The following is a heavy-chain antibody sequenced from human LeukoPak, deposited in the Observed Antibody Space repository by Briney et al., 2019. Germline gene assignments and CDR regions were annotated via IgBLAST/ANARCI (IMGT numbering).Heavy chain of an antibody. J-gene: IGHJ5*02. CDR1: GGSISSYY. V-gene: IGHV4-59*08. CDR3: AGQPNWFDP. CDR2: IYYSGST. Sequence: PSETLSLTCTVSGGSISSYYWSWIRQPPGKGLEWIGYIYYSGSTNYNPSLKSRVTISVDTSKNQFSLKLSSVTAADTAVYYCAGQPNWFDPWGQGTLVTVSS.